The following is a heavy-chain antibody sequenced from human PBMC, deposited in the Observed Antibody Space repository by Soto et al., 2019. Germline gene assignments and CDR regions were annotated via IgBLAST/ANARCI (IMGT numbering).Heavy chain of an antibody. CDR1: GYTFTTYY. Sequence: ASVKVSCKASGYTFTTYYMHWVRQAPGQGLEWLGIINPNGGSTTYAQKFQGRVTMTRDTSTSTVYLELSGLRSEDTAVYYCARAGYCSGGTCFHGNCDYWGQGTLVTVSS. D-gene: IGHD2-15*01. V-gene: IGHV1-46*01. CDR3: ARAGYCSGGTCFHGNCDY. J-gene: IGHJ4*02. CDR2: INPNGGST.